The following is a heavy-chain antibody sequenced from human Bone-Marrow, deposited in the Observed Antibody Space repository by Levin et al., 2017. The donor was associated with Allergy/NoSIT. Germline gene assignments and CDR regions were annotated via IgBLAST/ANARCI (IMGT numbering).Heavy chain of an antibody. J-gene: IGHJ4*02. Sequence: EASVKVSCKASGYTFNLYGITWVRQAPGQGLEWMGWISAFNGITDYSQKFHGRVTMTTDTSTSTVYMELRSLRFDDTAVYYCARVEYYDSSGYYANWGQGTLVTVSS. CDR2: ISAFNGIT. D-gene: IGHD3-22*01. CDR1: GYTFNLYG. CDR3: ARVEYYDSSGYYAN. V-gene: IGHV1-18*01.